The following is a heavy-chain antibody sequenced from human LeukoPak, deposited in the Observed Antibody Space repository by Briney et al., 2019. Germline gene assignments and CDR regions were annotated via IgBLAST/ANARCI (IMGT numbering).Heavy chain of an antibody. CDR1: GYSFANYW. J-gene: IGHJ4*02. CDR2: IYPGDSDT. CDR3: AKLRDGRAFGAIDY. Sequence: GESLKISCKGSGYSFANYWIGWVRHMPGKGLEWMGIIYPGDSDTRCSPSFQAQVTISADKSITTAYLQWSNLRASDTAMYFCAKLRDGRAFGAIDYWGQGTLVTVSS. V-gene: IGHV5-51*01. D-gene: IGHD3-10*01.